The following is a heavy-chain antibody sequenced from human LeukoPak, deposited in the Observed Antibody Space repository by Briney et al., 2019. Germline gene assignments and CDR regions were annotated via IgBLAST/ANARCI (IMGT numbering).Heavy chain of an antibody. Sequence: ASVKVSCKASGGTFSSYAISWVRQAPGQGLEWMGWINPDSGGTNYAQNFQGRVTMARDTSISTAYMELSRLRSDDTAVYYCARPFIETPSLGALDYWGQGTLATVSS. D-gene: IGHD4-23*01. CDR3: ARPFIETPSLGALDY. J-gene: IGHJ4*02. CDR1: GGTFSSYA. CDR2: INPDSGGT. V-gene: IGHV1-2*02.